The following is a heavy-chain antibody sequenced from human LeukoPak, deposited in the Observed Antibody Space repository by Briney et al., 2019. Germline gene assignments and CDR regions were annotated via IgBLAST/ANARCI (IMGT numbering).Heavy chain of an antibody. D-gene: IGHD3-3*01. Sequence: KPSETLSLTCTDSGGSISSSSYYWGWIRQPPGKGLEWIGSIYYSGSTYYNPSLKSRVTISVDTSKNQFSLKLSSVTAADTAVYYCARAGRFLEWLLLPRGAFDIWGQGTMVTVSS. V-gene: IGHV4-39*07. J-gene: IGHJ3*02. CDR3: ARAGRFLEWLLLPRGAFDI. CDR2: IYYSGST. CDR1: GGSISSSSYY.